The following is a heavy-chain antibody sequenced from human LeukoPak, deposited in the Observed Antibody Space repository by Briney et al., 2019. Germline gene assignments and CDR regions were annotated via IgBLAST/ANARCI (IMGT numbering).Heavy chain of an antibody. CDR2: ISVSGDGT. D-gene: IGHD2-21*02. CDR3: AKVDPASVTGGVFYYYYYMDV. Sequence: GGSLRLSCGASGFTFTNHVITWVRQAPGKGLEWVSGISVSGDGTFYAESVKGRFTISRDDSKTTLSLQMNSLRAEDTAIYYCAKVDPASVTGGVFYYYYYMDVGGKGTTVTVSS. J-gene: IGHJ6*03. V-gene: IGHV3-23*01. CDR1: GFTFTNHV.